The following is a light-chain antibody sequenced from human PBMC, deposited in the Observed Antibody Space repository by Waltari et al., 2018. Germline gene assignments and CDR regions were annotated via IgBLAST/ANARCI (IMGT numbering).Light chain of an antibody. Sequence: DIVLTQSPDSLALSLGERAHISCRSSQSVLSSTNSNNYLAWYQQRPGQPPKLLFYCASPRVSGVPDRFDGSGSWTDFTLTISSLQAEDLAVYYCQQYYTTPCTFGQGTRLEIK. CDR3: QQYYTTPCT. CDR1: QSVLSSTNSNNY. CDR2: CAS. J-gene: IGKJ2*02. V-gene: IGKV4-1*01.